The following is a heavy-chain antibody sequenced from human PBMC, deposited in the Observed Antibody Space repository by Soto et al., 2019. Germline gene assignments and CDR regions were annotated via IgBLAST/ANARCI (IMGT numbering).Heavy chain of an antibody. CDR1: GGSISSGGYY. Sequence: SETLSLTCTVSGGSISSGGYYWSWIRQHPGKGLEWIGYIYYSGSTYYNPSLKSRVTISVDTSKNQFSLKLSSVTAADTAVYYCARFITMVRGVISSRRWFGPWGQGTLVTVSS. CDR3: ARFITMVRGVISSRRWFGP. D-gene: IGHD3-10*01. J-gene: IGHJ5*02. CDR2: IYYSGST. V-gene: IGHV4-31*03.